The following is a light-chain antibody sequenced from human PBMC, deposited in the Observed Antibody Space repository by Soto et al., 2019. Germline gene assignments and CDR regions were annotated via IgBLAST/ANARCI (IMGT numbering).Light chain of an antibody. J-gene: IGKJ5*01. Sequence: DIQLTQSPSFLSASVGDRVTITCRASQGISFYLAWYQQSPGKAPKLLISGASTLQSGVPSRFSGTRSGTEFTLTISSLQPEDFATYYCQQFNDYPITFGRGTRLEI. V-gene: IGKV1-9*01. CDR1: QGISFY. CDR3: QQFNDYPIT. CDR2: GAS.